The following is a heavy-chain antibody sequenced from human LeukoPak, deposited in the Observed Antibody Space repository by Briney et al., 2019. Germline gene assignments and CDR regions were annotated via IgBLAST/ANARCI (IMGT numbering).Heavy chain of an antibody. CDR3: ARGTEANWGSFDY. CDR1: GGTFSSYA. J-gene: IGHJ4*02. V-gene: IGHV1-69*13. CDR2: IIPIFGTA. D-gene: IGHD7-27*01. Sequence: SVKVSCKASGGTFSSYAISWVRQAPGQGLEWMGGIIPIFGTANYAQKFQGRVTITADESTSTAYMELSSLRSGDTAVYYCARGTEANWGSFDYWGQGTLVTVSS.